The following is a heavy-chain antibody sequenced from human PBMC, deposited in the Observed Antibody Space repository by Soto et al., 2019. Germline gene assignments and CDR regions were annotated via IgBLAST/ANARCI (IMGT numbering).Heavy chain of an antibody. V-gene: IGHV3-30*18. Sequence: QVQLVESGGGVVQPGRSLRLSCAASGFTFSNYGIHWVRQAPGKGLEWVALISHDGGTEYYADSAKGRFTVSRDNAKNTVHLQMNSLRPEDTALYYCAKALVVVTEAGMDVWGQGTTVIVSS. D-gene: IGHD2-21*02. CDR2: ISHDGGTE. J-gene: IGHJ6*02. CDR3: AKALVVVTEAGMDV. CDR1: GFTFSNYG.